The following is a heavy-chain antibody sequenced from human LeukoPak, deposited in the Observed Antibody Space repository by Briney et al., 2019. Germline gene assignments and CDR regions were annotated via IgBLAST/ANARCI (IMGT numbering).Heavy chain of an antibody. CDR2: ISSYNGKT. CDR1: GYTFTGYY. D-gene: IGHD3-22*01. CDR3: ARNYDSSKDGNDY. J-gene: IGHJ4*02. V-gene: IGHV1-18*04. Sequence: GDSVKVSCKASGYTFTGYYIHWVRQAPGQGLEWVGWISSYNGKTNYGKNVQGRVTMTTDTSTSTAYMELRSLRSDDTAIYYCARNYDSSKDGNDYWGQGTLVTVSS.